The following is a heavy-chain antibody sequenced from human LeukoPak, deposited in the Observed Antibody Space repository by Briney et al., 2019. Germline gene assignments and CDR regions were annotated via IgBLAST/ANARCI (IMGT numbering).Heavy chain of an antibody. CDR2: ISSSGTTI. V-gene: IGHV3-48*03. CDR3: AREDYDVSNDYYSYYFDY. D-gene: IGHD3-3*01. J-gene: IGHJ4*02. CDR1: GFTLSRYE. Sequence: GGSLPHFRSASGFTLSRYEMNWGGQAPGKGLEWVSYISSSGTTIYYADSVKGRFTISRDKAKNSLYLQMNSLRAEDTAIYYCAREDYDVSNDYYSYYFDYWGQGTLVTVSS.